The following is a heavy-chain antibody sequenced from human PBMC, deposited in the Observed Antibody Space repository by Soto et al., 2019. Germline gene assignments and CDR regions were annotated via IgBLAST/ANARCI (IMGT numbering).Heavy chain of an antibody. CDR1: GFTFSSYA. Sequence: PXXSLRLSCAASGFTFSSYAMHWVRQAPGKGLEWVAVISYDGSNKYYADSVKGRFTISRDNSKNTLYMQMNSPRAEDTAVYYCARPTYYYWGQGALVTVSS. V-gene: IGHV3-30-3*01. CDR2: ISYDGSNK. CDR3: ARPTYYY. D-gene: IGHD3-10*01. J-gene: IGHJ4*02.